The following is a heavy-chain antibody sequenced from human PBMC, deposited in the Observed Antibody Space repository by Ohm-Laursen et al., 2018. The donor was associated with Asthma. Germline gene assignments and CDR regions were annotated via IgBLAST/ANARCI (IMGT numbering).Heavy chain of an antibody. CDR1: GGTLNTYV. CDR3: ARKSGSCISSTCYSLDF. J-gene: IGHJ4*02. CDR2: INSVFGTT. D-gene: IGHD2-15*01. Sequence: SSVKVSCKSHGGTLNTYVIGWVRQDPGQGLGWMGGINSVFGTTTYPQKFQDRVTINANDSTSTVYMELSSLRSEDTAVYYCARKSGSCISSTCYSLDFWGQGTLVTVSS. V-gene: IGHV1-69*01.